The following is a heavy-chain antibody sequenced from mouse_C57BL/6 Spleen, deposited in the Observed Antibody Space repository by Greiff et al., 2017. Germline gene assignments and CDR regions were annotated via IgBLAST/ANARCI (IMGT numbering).Heavy chain of an antibody. CDR3: ASNSAWFAY. Sequence: QVQLQQPGAELVRPGTSVKLSCKASGYTFTSYWMHWVKQRPGQGLEWIGVIDPSDSYTNYNQKFKGKATLTVDTSSSTAYMQLSSLTSEDSAVYYCASNSAWFAYWGQGTLVTVGA. CDR2: IDPSDSYT. CDR1: GYTFTSYW. J-gene: IGHJ3*01. D-gene: IGHD1-3*01. V-gene: IGHV1-59*01.